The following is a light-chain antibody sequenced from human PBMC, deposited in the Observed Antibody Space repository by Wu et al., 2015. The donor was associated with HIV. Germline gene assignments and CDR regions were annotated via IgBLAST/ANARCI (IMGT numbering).Light chain of an antibody. V-gene: IGKV1-39*01. Sequence: DIQMTHSPPSLSASVGDRVTITCRASQDIGNYLNWYQQKPGKAPKLLIYAASTLHSGAPSRFSGSGSGAHFTLTISSLQLEDFATYYCQQSYYTPWTFGQGTKVELK. CDR3: QQSYYTPWT. J-gene: IGKJ1*01. CDR2: AAS. CDR1: QDIGNY.